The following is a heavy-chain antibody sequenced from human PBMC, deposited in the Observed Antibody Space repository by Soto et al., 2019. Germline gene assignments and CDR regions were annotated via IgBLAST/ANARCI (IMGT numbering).Heavy chain of an antibody. Sequence: GSLRLSCAASGFTFSSYAMSWVRQAPGKGLEWVSAISGSGGSTYYADSVKGRSTISRDNSKNTLYLQMNSLRAEDTAVYYCAKATTTTVTTELFDYWGQGTLVTVSS. J-gene: IGHJ4*02. V-gene: IGHV3-23*01. D-gene: IGHD4-17*01. CDR3: AKATTTTVTTELFDY. CDR2: ISGSGGST. CDR1: GFTFSSYA.